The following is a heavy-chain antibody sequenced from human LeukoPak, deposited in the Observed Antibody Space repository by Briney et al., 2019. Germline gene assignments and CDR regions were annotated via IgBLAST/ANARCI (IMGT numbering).Heavy chain of an antibody. D-gene: IGHD6-13*01. CDR1: GFSVSGTY. J-gene: IGHJ4*02. CDR3: ARGPGAGVPAAGTRLYYFQY. Sequence: PGGSLRLSCAASGFSVSGTYMTWLRQASGKGLEWVAVIYSGGGTYYADSVKGRFSISRHSSKSTVFLQMNSLKAEDTAVYYCARGPGAGVPAAGTRLYYFQYWGQGTLVTVSS. V-gene: IGHV3-53*04. CDR2: IYSGGGT.